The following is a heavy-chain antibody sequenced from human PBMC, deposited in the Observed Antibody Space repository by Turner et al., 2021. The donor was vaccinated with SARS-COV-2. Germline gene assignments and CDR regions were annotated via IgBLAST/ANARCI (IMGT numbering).Heavy chain of an antibody. D-gene: IGHD2-21*02. Sequence: QVQLVESGGVMFLPGRSLILLCAASVSTFSSYAMHWVRQAPGKGLEWVAVISYDGSNKYYADSVKGRFTISRDNSKNTLYLQMNSLRAEDTAVYYCARDHWGNVVVVTANHYYYGMDVWGQGTTVTVSS. V-gene: IGHV3-30-3*01. CDR1: VSTFSSYA. CDR3: ARDHWGNVVVVTANHYYYGMDV. J-gene: IGHJ6*02. CDR2: ISYDGSNK.